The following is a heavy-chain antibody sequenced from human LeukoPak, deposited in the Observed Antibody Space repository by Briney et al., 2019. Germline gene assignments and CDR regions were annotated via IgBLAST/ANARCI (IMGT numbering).Heavy chain of an antibody. CDR3: ARVEMATIGYYYYYYHMDV. J-gene: IGHJ6*03. CDR2: INHSGST. D-gene: IGHD5-24*01. Sequence: SETLSLTCAVYGGSFSGYYWSWIRQPPGKGLEWIGEINHSGSTNYNPSLKSRVTISVDTSKNQFSLKLSSVTAADTAVYYCARVEMATIGYYYYYYHMDVWGKGTTVTISS. CDR1: GGSFSGYY. V-gene: IGHV4-34*01.